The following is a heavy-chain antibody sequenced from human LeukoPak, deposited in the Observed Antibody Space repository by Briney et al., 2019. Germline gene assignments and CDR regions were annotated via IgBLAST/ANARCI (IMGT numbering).Heavy chain of an antibody. CDR2: IYSSGST. V-gene: IGHV3-66*01. D-gene: IGHD3-10*01. Sequence: SGGSLRLSCAASGFTVSSNYMSWVRQAPGKGLEWLSIIYSSGSTYYADSVKGRFTISRDNSKNTLYLRMNSLRAEDTAVYYCAREALGGGGYWGQGTLVTVSS. CDR3: AREALGGGGY. CDR1: GFTVSSNY. J-gene: IGHJ4*02.